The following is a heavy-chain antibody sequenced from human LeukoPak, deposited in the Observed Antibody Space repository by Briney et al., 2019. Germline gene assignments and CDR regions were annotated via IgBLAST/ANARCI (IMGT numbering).Heavy chain of an antibody. CDR1: GFTFNSYE. D-gene: IGHD1-26*01. J-gene: IGHJ6*04. Sequence: PGGSLRLSCAASGFTFNSYEMNWVRQAPGKGLEWVSYISSSGGTTYYADSMKGRFTISRDNAKNSLYLQMNSLKAEDTVVYYCVREPPHSGMDVWGKGTTVTVSS. CDR2: ISSSGGTT. CDR3: VREPPHSGMDV. V-gene: IGHV3-48*03.